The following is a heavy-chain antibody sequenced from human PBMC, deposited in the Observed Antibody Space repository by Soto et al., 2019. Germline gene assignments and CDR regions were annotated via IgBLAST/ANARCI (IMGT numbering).Heavy chain of an antibody. CDR1: GFTFSSYA. Sequence: GGSLRLSCAASGFTFSSYAMSWVRQAPGKGLEWVSAISGSGGSTYYADSVKGRFTISRDNSKNTLYLQMNSLRAEDTAVYYCAKSHAPQFELVTLDYEYYFDYWGQGTLVTVSS. J-gene: IGHJ4*02. CDR2: ISGSGGST. CDR3: AKSHAPQFELVTLDYEYYFDY. V-gene: IGHV3-23*01. D-gene: IGHD3-9*01.